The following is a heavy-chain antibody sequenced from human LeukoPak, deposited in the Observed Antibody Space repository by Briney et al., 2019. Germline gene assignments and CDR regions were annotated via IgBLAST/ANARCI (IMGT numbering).Heavy chain of an antibody. D-gene: IGHD2-2*01. V-gene: IGHV1-69-2*01. CDR1: GYTFTDYY. CDR3: APGRPYCSSTSCELDY. CDR2: VDPEDGET. J-gene: IGHJ4*02. Sequence: VKVSCKVSGYTFTDYYMHWVQQAPGKGLEWMGLVDPEDGETIYAEKFQGRVTITADTSTDTAYMELSSLRSEDTAVYYRAPGRPYCSSTSCELDYWGQGTLVTVSS.